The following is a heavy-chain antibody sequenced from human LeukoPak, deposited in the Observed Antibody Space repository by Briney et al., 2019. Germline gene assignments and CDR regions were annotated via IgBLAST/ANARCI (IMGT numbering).Heavy chain of an antibody. J-gene: IGHJ3*02. V-gene: IGHV3-30-3*01. CDR2: ISYDGSNK. Sequence: GGSLRLSCAASGFTFSSYAMHWVRQAPGKGLEWVAVISYDGSNKYYADSVKGRFTISRDNSKNTLYLQINSLRAEDTAVYYCARGYCSGGSCFDAFDIWGQGTMVTVSS. CDR1: GFTFSSYA. CDR3: ARGYCSGGSCFDAFDI. D-gene: IGHD2-15*01.